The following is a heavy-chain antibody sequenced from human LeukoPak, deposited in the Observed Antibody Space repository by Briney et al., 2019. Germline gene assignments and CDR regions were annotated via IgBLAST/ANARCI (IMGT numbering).Heavy chain of an antibody. CDR2: IKEDGSEK. V-gene: IGHV3-7*01. CDR1: GFTFSSYW. D-gene: IGHD3-22*01. CDR3: VRDQLDSSGRRSDY. J-gene: IGHJ4*02. Sequence: GGSLRLSCAASGFTFSSYWMSWVRQAPGKGLEWVANIKEDGSEKYYVDSVKGRFPISKDNAKNSLYLQMNRLRAEDTAVYYCVRDQLDSSGRRSDYWGQGTLVTVSS.